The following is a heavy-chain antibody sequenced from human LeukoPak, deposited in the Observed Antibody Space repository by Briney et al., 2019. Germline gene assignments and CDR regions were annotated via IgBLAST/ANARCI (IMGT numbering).Heavy chain of an antibody. D-gene: IGHD3-22*01. CDR3: AKVDSSGDDAFDI. V-gene: IGHV3-23*01. J-gene: IGHJ3*02. CDR2: ISGSGGST. CDR1: GFTFSNYG. Sequence: GGSLRLSCAASGFTFSNYGMNWVRQAPGKGLEWVSAISGSGGSTYYADSVKGRFTISRDNSKNTLYLQMNSLRAEDTAVYYCAKVDSSGDDAFDIWGQGTMVTVSS.